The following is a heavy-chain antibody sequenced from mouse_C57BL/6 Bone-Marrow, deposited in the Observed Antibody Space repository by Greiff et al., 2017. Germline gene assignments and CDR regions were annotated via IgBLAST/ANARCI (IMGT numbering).Heavy chain of an antibody. CDR3: ARGPTAVYFDY. CDR1: GFTFSSYA. V-gene: IGHV5-4*03. CDR2: ISDGGSYT. J-gene: IGHJ2*01. Sequence: EVKVVESGGGLVKPGGSLKLSCAASGFTFSSYAMSWVRQTPEKRLEWVATISDGGSYTYYPDNVKGRFTISRDNAKNNLYLQMSHLKSEDTAMYYGARGPTAVYFDYWGQGTTLTVSS. D-gene: IGHD1-2*01.